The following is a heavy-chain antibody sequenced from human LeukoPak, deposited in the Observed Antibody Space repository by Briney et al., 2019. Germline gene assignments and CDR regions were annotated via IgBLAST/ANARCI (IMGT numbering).Heavy chain of an antibody. CDR3: ARSGYCSSSSCYTAYYYYYMDV. J-gene: IGHJ6*03. CDR2: ISAYNGNT. D-gene: IGHD2-2*02. V-gene: IGHV1-18*01. CDR1: GYTFTSYG. Sequence: ASVKVSCKAPGYTFTSYGISWVRQAPGQGLEWMGWISAYNGNTNYAQNLQGRVTMTTDTSTSTAYMELRSLRSDDTAVYYCARSGYCSSSSCYTAYYYYYMDVWGKGTTVTVSS.